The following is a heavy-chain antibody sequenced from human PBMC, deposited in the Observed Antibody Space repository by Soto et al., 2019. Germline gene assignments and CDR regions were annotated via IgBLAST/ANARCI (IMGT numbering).Heavy chain of an antibody. CDR3: TAGSPFNY. Sequence: EVQLVESGGGLVKPGGSLRLSCAASGFTFNNAWMSWVHQAPGKGLEWVGRIKSKSDGGTIDYTAPVRGRFTISRDDSKNTVYLQMNSLKTEDTAVYYCTAGSPFNYWGQGTPVIVSS. CDR1: GFTFNNAW. CDR2: IKSKSDGGTI. J-gene: IGHJ4*02. V-gene: IGHV3-15*01.